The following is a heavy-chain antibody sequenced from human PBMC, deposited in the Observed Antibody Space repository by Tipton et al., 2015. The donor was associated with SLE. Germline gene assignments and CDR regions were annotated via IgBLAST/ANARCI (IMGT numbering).Heavy chain of an antibody. J-gene: IGHJ4*02. D-gene: IGHD6-13*01. CDR1: GGSISSYY. V-gene: IGHV4-59*12. Sequence: LGLTCTVSGGSISSYYWSWIRQPPGKGLEWIGYIYYSGSTNYNPSLKSRVTISVDTSKNQFSLKLSSVTAADTAVYYCARDRDKYSSSWYYFDYWGQGTLVTVSS. CDR3: ARDRDKYSSSWYYFDY. CDR2: IYYSGST.